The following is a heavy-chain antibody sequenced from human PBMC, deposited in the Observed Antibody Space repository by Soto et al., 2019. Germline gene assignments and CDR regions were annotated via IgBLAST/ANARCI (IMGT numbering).Heavy chain of an antibody. D-gene: IGHD2-15*01. CDR3: AKGPRGYCSGGSCYYGMDV. CDR2: IVPLFGTA. V-gene: IGHV1-69*13. J-gene: IGHJ6*02. Sequence: SVKVSCKASGGTFSRHAINWVRQAPGHGLQWMGGIVPLFGTANYAQKFQGRVTITADESTSTAHMELRSLRAEDTAVYYCAKGPRGYCSGGSCYYGMDVWGQGTTVTVSS. CDR1: GGTFSRHA.